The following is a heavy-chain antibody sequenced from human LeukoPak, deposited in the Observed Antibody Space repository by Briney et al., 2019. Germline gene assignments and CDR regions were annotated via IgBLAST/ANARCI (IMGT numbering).Heavy chain of an antibody. CDR1: GYTFTSFE. D-gene: IGHD1-26*01. Sequence: GSVKVSCKASGYTFTSFEINWVRQATGQGLEWMGWMNPNSGNTGYAQKFQGRVTMTRNTSISTAYMELSSLRSEDTAVYYCASSRLVGATSSFDYWGQGTLVTVSS. CDR2: MNPNSGNT. J-gene: IGHJ4*02. V-gene: IGHV1-8*01. CDR3: ASSRLVGATSSFDY.